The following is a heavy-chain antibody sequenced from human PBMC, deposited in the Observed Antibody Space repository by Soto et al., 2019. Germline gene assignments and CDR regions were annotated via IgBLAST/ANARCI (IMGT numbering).Heavy chain of an antibody. CDR3: ARGSYDSSGWFYFDY. Sequence: QVQLQQWGAGLLKPSETLSLTCAVYGGSFSGYYWSWIRQPPGKGLEWIGEINHSGSTNYNPSLKSRVTISVDTSKNQFSLKLSSVTAADTAVHYCARGSYDSSGWFYFDYWGQGTLVTVSS. D-gene: IGHD6-19*01. J-gene: IGHJ4*02. CDR2: INHSGST. CDR1: GGSFSGYY. V-gene: IGHV4-34*01.